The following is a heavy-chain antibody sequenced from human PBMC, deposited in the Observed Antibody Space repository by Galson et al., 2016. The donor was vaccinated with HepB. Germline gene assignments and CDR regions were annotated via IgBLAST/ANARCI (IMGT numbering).Heavy chain of an antibody. CDR2: ISGYNGNT. CDR3: ARGPSTTRTFDY. D-gene: IGHD2-2*01. CDR1: GYTFTSYG. V-gene: IGHV1-18*01. J-gene: IGHJ4*02. Sequence: SVKVSCKASGYTFTSYGITWVRQAPGQGLEWMGWISGYNGNTNYARKLQGRVTVTTDTSSSTAYMELRSLRSDDTAVYYCARGPSTTRTFDYWGQGTLVTASS.